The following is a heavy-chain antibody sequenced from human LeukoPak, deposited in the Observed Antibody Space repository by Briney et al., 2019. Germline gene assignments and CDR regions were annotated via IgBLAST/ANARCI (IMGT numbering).Heavy chain of an antibody. V-gene: IGHV1-69*04. D-gene: IGHD3-10*01. CDR2: IIPILGIA. CDR3: ARDGWGSGSYFSSDY. CDR1: GYTFTGYY. J-gene: IGHJ4*02. Sequence: ASVKVSCKASGYTFTGYYMHWVRQAPGQGLEWMGRIIPILGIANYAQKFQGRVTITADKSTSTAYMELNSLRSEDTAVYYCARDGWGSGSYFSSDYWGQGTLVTVSS.